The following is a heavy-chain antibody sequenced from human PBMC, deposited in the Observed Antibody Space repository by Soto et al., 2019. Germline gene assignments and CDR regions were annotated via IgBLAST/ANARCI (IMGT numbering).Heavy chain of an antibody. D-gene: IGHD2-15*01. CDR1: GFTVSSHA. V-gene: IGHV3-23*01. Sequence: EVQVLESGGGLVQPGGSLRLSCEGSGFTVSSHAMTWIRQAPGKGPEWVSTVTADGGTYYADSVKGQFATSRDTSENTLYLQMNSLGAEDTAAYYCAPHVSCSGGSCQYDAFAIRGQGTMVTVSS. CDR2: VTADGGT. CDR3: APHVSCSGGSCQYDAFAI. J-gene: IGHJ3*02.